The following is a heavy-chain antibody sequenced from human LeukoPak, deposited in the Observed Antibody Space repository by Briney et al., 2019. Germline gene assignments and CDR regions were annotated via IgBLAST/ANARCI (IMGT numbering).Heavy chain of an antibody. Sequence: GRSLRLSCAASGFTFSSYGMHWVREAPGKGLEWVSSISSSSSYIYYADSVKGRFTISRDNAKNSLYLQMNSLRAEDTAVYYCARGWGSSSSYDMDVWGQGTTVTVSS. D-gene: IGHD6-6*01. CDR1: GFTFSSYG. J-gene: IGHJ6*02. V-gene: IGHV3-21*01. CDR3: ARGWGSSSSYDMDV. CDR2: ISSSSSYI.